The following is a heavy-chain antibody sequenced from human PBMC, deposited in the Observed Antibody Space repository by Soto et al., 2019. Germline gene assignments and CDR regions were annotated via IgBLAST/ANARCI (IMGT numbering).Heavy chain of an antibody. V-gene: IGHV1-46*01. CDR3: WGYYYDSSGYYDAFDI. Sequence: ASVMVSCKASGYTFTSYYMHWVRQAPGQGLEWMGIINPSGGSTSYAQKFQGRVTMTRDTSTSTVYMELSSLRSEDTAVYYCWGYYYDSSGYYDAFDIWGQGTMVTVSS. CDR2: INPSGGST. CDR1: GYTFTSYY. J-gene: IGHJ3*02. D-gene: IGHD3-22*01.